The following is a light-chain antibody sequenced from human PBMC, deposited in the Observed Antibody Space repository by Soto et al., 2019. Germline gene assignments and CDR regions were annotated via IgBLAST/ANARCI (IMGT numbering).Light chain of an antibody. J-gene: IGKJ1*01. CDR2: GAS. Sequence: EIVMTQSPATLSVSQGERATFSCRASQSVSSNLAWYQQRRVQAPRLLIYGASIRATGIPARFSGSGSGTEFTLTISTLQSEDFALYYCQHYNNWPPWTFGQGTKVDIK. V-gene: IGKV3D-15*03. CDR3: QHYNNWPPWT. CDR1: QSVSSN.